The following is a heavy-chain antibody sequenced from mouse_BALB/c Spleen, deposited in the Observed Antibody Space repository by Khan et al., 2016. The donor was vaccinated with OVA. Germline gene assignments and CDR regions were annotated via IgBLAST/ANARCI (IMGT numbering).Heavy chain of an antibody. V-gene: IGHV2-3*01. CDR1: GFSLTSYG. Sequence: QMQLEESGPGLVAPSQSLSITCTVSGFSLTSYGVSWVRQPPGKGLEWLGVIWGDGNTNFHSALRSRLSISKDNSKSQVFLKLNSLQTDDTATYYCAKDRGYYAVDYWGHGTSVTVSS. CDR2: IWGDGNT. J-gene: IGHJ4*01. CDR3: AKDRGYYAVDY.